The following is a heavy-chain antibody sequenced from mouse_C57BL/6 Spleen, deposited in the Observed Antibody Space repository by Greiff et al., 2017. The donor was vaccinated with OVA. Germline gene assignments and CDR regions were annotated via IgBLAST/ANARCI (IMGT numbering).Heavy chain of an antibody. CDR1: GFSLTSYG. J-gene: IGHJ1*03. CDR3: ARQNGNYWYFDV. D-gene: IGHD2-1*01. V-gene: IGHV2-6-1*01. Sequence: QVQLQQSGPGLVAPSQSLYITCTVSGFSLTSYGVHWVRQPPGKGLEWLVVIWSDGSTTYNSALKSRLSISKDTSKSQVFLKMNSLQADDTAMYYCARQNGNYWYFDVWGTGTTVTVSS. CDR2: IWSDGST.